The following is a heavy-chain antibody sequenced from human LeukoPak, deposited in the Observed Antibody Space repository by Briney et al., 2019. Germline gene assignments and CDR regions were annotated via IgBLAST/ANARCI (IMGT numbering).Heavy chain of an antibody. J-gene: IGHJ4*02. CDR2: IYYSGST. V-gene: IGHV4-30-4*01. CDR3: ARAYSSSWYHLFDY. CDR1: GGSINSGDYY. Sequence: SETLSLTCTVSGGSINSGDYYWSWIRQPPGKGLEWVGYIYYSGSTYYNPSLKSRVTISVDTSKNQFSLKLSSVTAADTAVYYCARAYSSSWYHLFDYWGQGTLVTVSS. D-gene: IGHD6-13*01.